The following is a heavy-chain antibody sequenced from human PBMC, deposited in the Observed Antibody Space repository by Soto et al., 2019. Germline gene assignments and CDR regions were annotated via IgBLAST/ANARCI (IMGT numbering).Heavy chain of an antibody. V-gene: IGHV3-23*01. D-gene: IGHD3-10*01. CDR3: AKRDGSGSNPADYYYYYMDV. J-gene: IGHJ6*03. CDR1: GFTFSSYA. Sequence: GGSLRLSCAASGFTFSSYAMSWVRQAPGKGLEWVSAISGSGGSTYYADSVKGRFTISRDNSKNTLYLQMNSLRAEDTAVYYCAKRDGSGSNPADYYYYYMDVWGKGTTVTVSS. CDR2: ISGSGGST.